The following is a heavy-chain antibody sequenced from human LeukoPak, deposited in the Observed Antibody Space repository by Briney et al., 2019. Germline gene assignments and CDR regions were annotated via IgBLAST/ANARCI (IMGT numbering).Heavy chain of an antibody. D-gene: IGHD3-10*01. CDR3: ARFYYGSGRPTQLDY. V-gene: IGHV3-11*01. CDR2: ISSSDAAK. J-gene: IGHJ4*02. CDR1: GFIFNDYY. Sequence: PGGSLRLSCAASGFIFNDYYMSWIRQAPGKGLEWISYISSSDAAKSYADSVKGRFTISRDNAEKSLYLLMNSLRAEDTAVYYCARFYYGSGRPTQLDYWGQGTLVTVSS.